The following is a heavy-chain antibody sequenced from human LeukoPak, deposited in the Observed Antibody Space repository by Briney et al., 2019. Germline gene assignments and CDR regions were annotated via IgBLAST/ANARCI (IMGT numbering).Heavy chain of an antibody. CDR3: ARGRMEDY. CDR2: INHSGST. J-gene: IGHJ4*02. V-gene: IGHV4-34*01. D-gene: IGHD1-14*01. Sequence: PGGSLRLSCAASGFTFSSYAMHWVRQPPGKGLEWIGEINHSGSTNYNPSLKSRVTISVDTSKNQFSLKLSSVTAADTAVYYCARGRMEDYWGQGTLVTVSS. CDR1: GFTFSSYA.